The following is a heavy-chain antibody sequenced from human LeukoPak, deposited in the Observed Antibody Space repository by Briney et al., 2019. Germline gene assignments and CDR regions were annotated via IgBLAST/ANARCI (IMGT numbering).Heavy chain of an antibody. Sequence: SETLSLTCAVYGGSFSGYYWSWIRQPPGKGLEWIGEINHSGSTNYNPSLKSRVTISVGTSKNQFSLKLSSVTAADTAVYYCARGQFYGSGSYPTYYYYYYGMDVWGQGTTVTVSS. CDR1: GGSFSGYY. CDR2: INHSGST. D-gene: IGHD3-10*01. CDR3: ARGQFYGSGSYPTYYYYYYGMDV. J-gene: IGHJ6*02. V-gene: IGHV4-34*01.